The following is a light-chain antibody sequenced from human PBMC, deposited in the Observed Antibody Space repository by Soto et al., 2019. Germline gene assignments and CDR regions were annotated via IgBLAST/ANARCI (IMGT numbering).Light chain of an antibody. J-gene: IGKJ1*01. CDR1: QSVSNNY. V-gene: IGKV3-20*01. CDR2: DAS. CDR3: QQCARSPLT. Sequence: EIVLTQSPGTLSLSPGERATLSCRASQSVSNNYLAWYQQKPDQAPRLLIADASRRATGIPDRFSGSGSGTDFTLTISRLEPEDFAVYYCQQCARSPLTFGQGTKVEMK.